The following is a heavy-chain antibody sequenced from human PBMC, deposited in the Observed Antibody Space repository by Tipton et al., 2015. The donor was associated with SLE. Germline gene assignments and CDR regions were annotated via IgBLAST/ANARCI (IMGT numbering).Heavy chain of an antibody. Sequence: SLRLSCAASGFTFSSYAMHWVRQAPGKGLEWMAVISYDGSNKYYADSVKGRFTISRDNSKNTLYLQMNSLRAEDTAVYYCARGDAFDIWGQGTMVTVSS. CDR3: ARGDAFDI. CDR2: ISYDGSNK. J-gene: IGHJ3*02. CDR1: GFTFSSYA. V-gene: IGHV3-30-3*01.